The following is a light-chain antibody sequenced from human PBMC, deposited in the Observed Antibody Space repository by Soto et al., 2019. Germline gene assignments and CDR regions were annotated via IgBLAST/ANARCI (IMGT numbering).Light chain of an antibody. CDR2: AAS. Sequence: DIQMTQSPSSLSASVGDKVTITCRASQSISSSLNWYQQKPGKAPELLIYAASSLQSGVPSRFSGSGSGTDFTLTISSLQPEDSATYYCQQGYSALVAFGQGTKVDI. CDR1: QSISSS. CDR3: QQGYSALVA. J-gene: IGKJ1*01. V-gene: IGKV1-39*01.